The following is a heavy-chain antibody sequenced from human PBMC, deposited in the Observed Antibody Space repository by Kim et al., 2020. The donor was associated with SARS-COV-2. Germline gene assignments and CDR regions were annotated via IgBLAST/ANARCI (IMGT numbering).Heavy chain of an antibody. D-gene: IGHD6-13*01. J-gene: IGHJ6*03. CDR3: ARETTDSSSWWGGVYYYYYYMDV. Sequence: ASVKVSCKASGYTFTSYYMHWVRQAPGQGLEWMGIINPSGGSTSYAQKFQGRVTMTRDTSTSTVYMELSSLRSEDTAVYYCARETTDSSSWWGGVYYYYYYMDVWGQGTTVTVSS. CDR2: INPSGGST. V-gene: IGHV1-46*01. CDR1: GYTFTSYY.